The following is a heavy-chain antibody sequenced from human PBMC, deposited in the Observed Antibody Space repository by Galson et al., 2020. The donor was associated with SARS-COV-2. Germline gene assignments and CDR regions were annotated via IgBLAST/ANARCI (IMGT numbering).Heavy chain of an antibody. CDR2: IYTGGQT. V-gene: IGHV3-66*01. Sequence: GESLKISCAASGFRVSSNYMSWVRQAPGKGLEWVSIIYTGGQTYYGDSVKGRFTISRDNSKNTLYLQMNNLRDEDTAVYHCASGYSSSWYTIDQWGQGTQVTVSS. J-gene: IGHJ4*02. D-gene: IGHD6-13*01. CDR1: GFRVSSNY. CDR3: ASGYSSSWYTIDQ.